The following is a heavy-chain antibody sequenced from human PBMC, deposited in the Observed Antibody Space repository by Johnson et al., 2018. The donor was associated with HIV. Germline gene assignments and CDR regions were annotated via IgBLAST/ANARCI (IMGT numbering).Heavy chain of an antibody. J-gene: IGHJ3*02. Sequence: QVQLVESGGGVVQPGRSLRLSCAASGFTFSSYAMHWVHQAPGKGLEWVAVISYDGSDEYYSNSVKGRFTISRDNSKNTLYLQMNSLRAEDTAVYYCAKVRGDFWSGYYGGLNDAFDIWGQGTMVTVSS. CDR3: AKVRGDFWSGYYGGLNDAFDI. D-gene: IGHD3-3*01. V-gene: IGHV3-30*04. CDR1: GFTFSSYA. CDR2: ISYDGSDE.